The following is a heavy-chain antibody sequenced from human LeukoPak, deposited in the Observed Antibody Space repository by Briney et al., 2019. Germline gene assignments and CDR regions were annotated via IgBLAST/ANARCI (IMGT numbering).Heavy chain of an antibody. D-gene: IGHD3-22*01. CDR3: AKADYYDSSGYLPSFDY. CDR1: GFTFSSYG. J-gene: IGHJ4*02. Sequence: GGSLRLSXAASGFTFSSYGMHWVRQAPGKGLEWVAVIWYDGSNKYYADSVKGRFTISRDNSKNTLYLQMNSLRAEDTAVYYCAKADYYDSSGYLPSFDYWGQGTLVTVSS. CDR2: IWYDGSNK. V-gene: IGHV3-33*06.